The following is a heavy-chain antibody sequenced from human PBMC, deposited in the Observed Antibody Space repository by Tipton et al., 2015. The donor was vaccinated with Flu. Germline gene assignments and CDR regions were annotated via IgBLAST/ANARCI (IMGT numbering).Heavy chain of an antibody. CDR3: AKPIAVAGRNFDF. CDR2: ISYDALNK. Sequence: SLRLSYAASGFTFSSYGMHWVRQAPGKGLEWVSFISYDALNKYYVDSVKGRFTISRDESKNTLYLQMNSLRVEDSAVYYCAKPIAVAGRNFDFRGQGALVIVSS. J-gene: IGHJ4*02. V-gene: IGHV3-30*18. D-gene: IGHD6-19*01. CDR1: GFTFSSYG.